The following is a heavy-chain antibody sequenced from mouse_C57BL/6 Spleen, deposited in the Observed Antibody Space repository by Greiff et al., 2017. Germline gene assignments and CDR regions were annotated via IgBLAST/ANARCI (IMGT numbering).Heavy chain of an antibody. CDR3: ARGGREHLDY. J-gene: IGHJ2*01. CDR1: GYTFTSFW. Sequence: QSCKAPGYTFTSFWMPWVKQRPGRGLEWIGWIDPNSGGTKYNEKFMSKATLTVDKPSSTAYLQLSSLTSEDSAVYYCARGGREHLDYWGQGTTLTVSS. CDR2: IDPNSGGT. D-gene: IGHD3-3*01. V-gene: IGHV1-72*01.